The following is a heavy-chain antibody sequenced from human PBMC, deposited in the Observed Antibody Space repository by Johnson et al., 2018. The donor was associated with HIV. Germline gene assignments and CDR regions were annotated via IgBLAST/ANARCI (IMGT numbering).Heavy chain of an antibody. CDR1: GFTLDDYA. CDR3: TKDQYRKLTTVAGI. D-gene: IGHD4-17*01. J-gene: IGHJ3*02. Sequence: VQLVESGGGLVQPGRSLRLSCAASGFTLDDYAMHWVRQAPGKGLEWVSGISCRSGSTAYADSVKGRFTISRDNSKNTLYMQMISLRAEDTAVYYCTKDQYRKLTTVAGIWGQGTMVTVSS. CDR2: ISCRSGST. V-gene: IGHV3-9*01.